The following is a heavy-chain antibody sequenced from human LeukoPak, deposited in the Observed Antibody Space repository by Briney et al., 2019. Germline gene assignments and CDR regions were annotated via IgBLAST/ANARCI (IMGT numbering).Heavy chain of an antibody. Sequence: PGGSLRLSCAASGFTFIRYGMHWVRQAPGKGLEWVAFIRNDETDRYYADSVQGRFTISRDSSKNTLFLQMKSLRADDTAVYYCARGVLRGLDYFYMDVWGNGTTVTVSS. J-gene: IGHJ6*03. CDR2: IRNDETDR. CDR3: ARGVLRGLDYFYMDV. V-gene: IGHV3-30*02. D-gene: IGHD2-8*01. CDR1: GFTFIRYG.